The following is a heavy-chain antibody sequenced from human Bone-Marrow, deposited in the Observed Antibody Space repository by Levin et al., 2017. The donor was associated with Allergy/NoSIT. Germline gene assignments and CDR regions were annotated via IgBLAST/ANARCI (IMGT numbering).Heavy chain of an antibody. Sequence: PGGSLRLSCTASGFVFSSYAMSWVRQAPGKGLEWVSGLSSSGVTTYYADPVKGRFTVSRDNSKNTMYLQMNSLRVEDTAVYYCARAPGLVVAAAAEYWGQGTLLAVSS. CDR3: ARAPGLVVAAAAEY. CDR1: GFVFSSYA. J-gene: IGHJ4*02. V-gene: IGHV3-23*01. D-gene: IGHD2-15*01. CDR2: LSSSGVTT.